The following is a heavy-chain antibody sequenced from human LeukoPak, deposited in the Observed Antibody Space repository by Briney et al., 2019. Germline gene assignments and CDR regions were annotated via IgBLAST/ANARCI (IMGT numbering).Heavy chain of an antibody. V-gene: IGHV3-30*18. D-gene: IGHD2-2*01. J-gene: IGHJ4*02. CDR3: AKDWWTYCSSTSCHGTSFDY. CDR2: ISYDGSNK. Sequence: GGSLRLSCAASGFTFSSYGMHWVRQAPGKGLEWVAVISYDGSNKYYADSVKGRFTISRDNSKNTLYLQMNSLRAEDTAVYYCAKDWWTYCSSTSCHGTSFDYWGRGTLVTVSS. CDR1: GFTFSSYG.